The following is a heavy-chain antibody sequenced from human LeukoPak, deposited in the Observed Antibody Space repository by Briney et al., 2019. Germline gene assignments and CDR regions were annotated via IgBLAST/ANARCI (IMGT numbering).Heavy chain of an antibody. V-gene: IGHV3-49*04. D-gene: IGHD2-2*01. CDR1: GLTFGDYG. J-gene: IGHJ4*02. Sequence: PGGSLRLSCTPSGLTFGDYGMSWVRQAPGKGPEWVSFIQSKTYGEGTMYAASVRGRFTISRDDSRSTAYLQMNSLKTEDTAVYYCTASDHLYCSSSSCHFDYWGQGTLVTVAS. CDR3: TASDHLYCSSSSCHFDY. CDR2: IQSKTYGEGT.